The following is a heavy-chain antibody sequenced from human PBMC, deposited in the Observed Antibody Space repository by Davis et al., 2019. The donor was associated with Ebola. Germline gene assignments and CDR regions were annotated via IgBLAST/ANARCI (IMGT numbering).Heavy chain of an antibody. CDR1: GYTFTSYY. J-gene: IGHJ3*02. Sequence: SVKVSCRASGYTFTSYYMHWVRQAPGQRLEWMGIINPSGGSTNYAQKLQGRVTMTTDTSTSTAYMGLRSLRSDDTAVYYCARDRPYSSGWYGLDAFDIWGQGTMVTVSS. V-gene: IGHV1-46*01. D-gene: IGHD6-19*01. CDR3: ARDRPYSSGWYGLDAFDI. CDR2: INPSGGST.